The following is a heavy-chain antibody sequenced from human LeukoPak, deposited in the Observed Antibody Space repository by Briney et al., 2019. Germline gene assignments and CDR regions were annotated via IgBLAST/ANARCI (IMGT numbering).Heavy chain of an antibody. V-gene: IGHV4-59*08. CDR2: IYFSGRT. CDR3: VRHRSGGSFDY. D-gene: IGHD2-15*01. CDR1: GGSISSYY. Sequence: SETLSLTCTVSGGSISSYYWSWIRQPPGKGLEWIGYIYFSGRTDYNPSLKSRLTISGDMSKNQFSLNLSSVTAADTAIYFCVRHRSGGSFDYWGQGTLVTVSS. J-gene: IGHJ4*02.